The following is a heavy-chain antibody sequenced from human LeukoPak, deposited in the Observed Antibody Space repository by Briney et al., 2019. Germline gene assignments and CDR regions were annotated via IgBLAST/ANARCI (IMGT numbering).Heavy chain of an antibody. Sequence: GASVKVSCKASGYTFIDYYLHWVRQAPGQGLEWMAWIDPNSGDTHSAQKFQGRVTMTRDTSFSTAYMELSILTSDDTAVYYCARVDAAFDYWGQGTLVTVSS. D-gene: IGHD3-9*01. CDR2: IDPNSGDT. V-gene: IGHV1-2*02. J-gene: IGHJ4*02. CDR3: ARVDAAFDY. CDR1: GYTFIDYY.